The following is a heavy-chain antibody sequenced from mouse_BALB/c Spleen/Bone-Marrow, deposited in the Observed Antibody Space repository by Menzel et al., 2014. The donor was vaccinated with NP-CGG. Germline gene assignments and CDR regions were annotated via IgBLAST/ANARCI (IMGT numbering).Heavy chain of an antibody. CDR2: INPSTGYT. J-gene: IGHJ2*01. CDR3: VRGDDGKY. CDR1: GYTFPSYW. V-gene: IGHV1-7*01. Sequence: VKLLESGAELAKPGASVKMSCKASGYTFPSYWMHWGKKRPGQGLEWIGYINPSTGYTDYNQKFKDKAALTADKSSSTANMEMSRLTSEDSAFYYCVRGDDGKYWGQGTTLTVAS. D-gene: IGHD2-1*01.